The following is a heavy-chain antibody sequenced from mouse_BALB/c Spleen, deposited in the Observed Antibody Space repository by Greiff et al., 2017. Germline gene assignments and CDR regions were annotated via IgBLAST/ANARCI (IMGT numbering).Heavy chain of an antibody. J-gene: IGHJ3*02. CDR3: ARGDDGYYYA. D-gene: IGHD2-3*01. CDR2: ISSGGST. CDR1: GFTFSSYA. Sequence: DVKLVESGGGLVKPGGSLKLSCAASGFTFSSYAMSWVRQTPEKRLEWVASISSGGSTYYPDSVKGRFTISRDNARNILYLQMSSLRSEDTAMYYCARGDDGYYYAWGQGTLVTVSA. V-gene: IGHV5-6-5*01.